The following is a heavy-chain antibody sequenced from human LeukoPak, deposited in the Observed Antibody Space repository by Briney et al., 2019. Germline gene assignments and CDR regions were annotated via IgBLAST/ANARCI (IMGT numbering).Heavy chain of an antibody. CDR2: ITWNSDRI. J-gene: IGHJ6*02. V-gene: IGHV3-9*01. Sequence: GRSLRLSCAASGFKFDDYAMNWVRQGPGKGLEWVSGITWNSDRIGYADSVKGRFTISRDNAKNSLYLQMNSLRAEDTALYYCTKDISASGNYGMDVWGQGTTVTVSS. CDR1: GFKFDDYA. D-gene: IGHD3-10*01. CDR3: TKDISASGNYGMDV.